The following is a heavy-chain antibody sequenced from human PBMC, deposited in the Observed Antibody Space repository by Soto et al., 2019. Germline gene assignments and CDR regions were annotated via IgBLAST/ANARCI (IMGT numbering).Heavy chain of an antibody. CDR1: GGSISSSSYY. Sequence: QLQLQESGPGLVKPSETLSLTCTVSGGSISSSSYYWGWIRQPPGKGLEWIGSIYYSGSTYYNPSPKGRVTISVDTSTNQCSLKLSSVTAADTAVYYCAAGYSSSWYSYYFDYWGQGTLVTVSS. D-gene: IGHD6-13*01. V-gene: IGHV4-39*01. CDR3: AAGYSSSWYSYYFDY. CDR2: IYYSGST. J-gene: IGHJ4*02.